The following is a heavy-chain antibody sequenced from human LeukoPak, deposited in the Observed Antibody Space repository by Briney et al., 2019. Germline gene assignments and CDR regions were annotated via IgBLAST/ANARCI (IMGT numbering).Heavy chain of an antibody. CDR2: IIPIFGTA. Sequence: WASVKVSCKASGGTFSSYAISWVRQAPGQGLEWMGGIIPIFGTANYAQKFQGRVTITADESTSTAYMELSSLRSEDTAVYYCARSVLNAFDIWGQGTMVTVSS. J-gene: IGHJ3*02. CDR3: ARSVLNAFDI. V-gene: IGHV1-69*13. D-gene: IGHD4/OR15-4a*01. CDR1: GGTFSSYA.